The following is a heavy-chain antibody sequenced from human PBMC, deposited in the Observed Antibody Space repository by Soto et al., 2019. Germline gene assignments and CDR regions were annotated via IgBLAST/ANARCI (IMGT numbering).Heavy chain of an antibody. V-gene: IGHV4-59*01. CDR3: AREVVEVYDILTDSLSRWFDP. CDR2: IYYSGST. Sequence: SETLSLTCTVSGGSISSYYWSWIRQPPERGLEWIGYIYYSGSTNYNPSLKSRVTISVDTSKNQFSLKLSSVTAADTAVYYCAREVVEVYDILTDSLSRWFDPWGQGTLVTVSS. D-gene: IGHD3-9*01. J-gene: IGHJ5*02. CDR1: GGSISSYY.